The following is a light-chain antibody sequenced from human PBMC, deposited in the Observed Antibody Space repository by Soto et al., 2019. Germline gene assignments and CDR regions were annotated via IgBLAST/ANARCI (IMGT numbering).Light chain of an antibody. CDR2: GAS. J-gene: IGKJ4*01. CDR1: QSVSSY. CDR3: QQYGSSPLT. Sequence: EIVLTQSPGTLSLSPGERATLSCRASQSVSSYLAWYQQKPGQAPRLLIYGASSRATGIPDRFSGSGSGTDFTLTISRLEPEDIAVYYCQQYGSSPLTFGGGTKVEIK. V-gene: IGKV3-20*01.